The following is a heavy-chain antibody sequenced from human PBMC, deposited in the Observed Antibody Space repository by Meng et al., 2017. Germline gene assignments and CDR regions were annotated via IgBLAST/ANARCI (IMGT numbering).Heavy chain of an antibody. CDR1: GGSFSGYY. J-gene: IGHJ4*02. D-gene: IGHD6-6*01. Sequence: QVHLQHWGAGLLKPSETLPLPGAVYGGSFSGYYWSWIRQPPGKGLEWIGEINHSGSTNYNPSLKSRVTISVDTSKNQFSLKLSSVTAADTAVYYCARRGIAARPFYYWGQGTLVTVSS. CDR3: ARRGIAARPFYY. CDR2: INHSGST. V-gene: IGHV4-34*01.